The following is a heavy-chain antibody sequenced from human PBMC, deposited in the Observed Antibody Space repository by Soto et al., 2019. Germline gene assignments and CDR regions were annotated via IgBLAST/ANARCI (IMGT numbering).Heavy chain of an antibody. CDR3: ARAGYYYDSRGTKRSLNVDH. V-gene: IGHV4-34*01. Sequence: PSETLSLTCAVYGGSFSDYYWTWIRQPPGKGLEWIGEINHGGSTNFSPSLKSRVTISVDTSKNQFSLKLSSVTAADTAIYYCARAGYYYDSRGTKRSLNVDHWGQGTLVTVSS. CDR2: INHGGST. D-gene: IGHD3-22*01. CDR1: GGSFSDYY. J-gene: IGHJ4*02.